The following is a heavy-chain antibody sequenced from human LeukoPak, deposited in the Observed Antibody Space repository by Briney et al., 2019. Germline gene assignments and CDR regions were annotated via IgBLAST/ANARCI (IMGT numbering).Heavy chain of an antibody. CDR3: AILSIAARTLDY. Sequence: SETLSLTCTVSGGSISSSSYYWGWIRQPPGKGLEWIGSIYYSGSTYYNPSLKSRVTISVDTSKNQFSLKLSSVTAADTAVYYCAILSIAARTLDYWGQGTLVTVSS. CDR2: IYYSGST. V-gene: IGHV4-39*07. D-gene: IGHD6-6*01. CDR1: GGSISSSSYY. J-gene: IGHJ4*02.